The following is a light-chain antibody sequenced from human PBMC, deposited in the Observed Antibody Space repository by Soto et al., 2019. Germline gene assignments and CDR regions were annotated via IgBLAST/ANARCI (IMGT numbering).Light chain of an antibody. CDR3: QQYNNWPPLT. CDR1: QSVNSN. Sequence: EIVMTQSPATLSVSPGERATLSCRASQSVNSNLAWYQQKPGQAPRLLIYGASTRATGIPARFSGSGSGTEFHLTISSLQSEDFAVYSCQQYNNWPPLTFGGGTKVEIK. V-gene: IGKV3-15*01. J-gene: IGKJ4*01. CDR2: GAS.